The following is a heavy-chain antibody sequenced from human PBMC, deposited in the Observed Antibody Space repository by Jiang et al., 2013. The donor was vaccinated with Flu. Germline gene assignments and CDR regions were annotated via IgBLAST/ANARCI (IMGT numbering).Heavy chain of an antibody. CDR1: GYTFTTYW. V-gene: IGHV5-10-1*03. J-gene: IGHJ5*02. CDR3: ARTYYYDSTGDNSWFDP. D-gene: IGHD3-22*01. Sequence: VQLVESGAEVKKPGESLRISCKGSGYTFTTYWISWVRQMPGKGLEWMGRIDPSDSYTIYSPSFQGRVTFSADKSISTAYLQWSGLKASDTAIYYCARTYYYDSTGDNSWFDPWGQGTLVTVSS. CDR2: IDPSDSYT.